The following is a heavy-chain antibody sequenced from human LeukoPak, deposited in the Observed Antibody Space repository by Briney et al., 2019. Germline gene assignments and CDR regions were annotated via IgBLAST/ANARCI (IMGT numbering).Heavy chain of an antibody. D-gene: IGHD1-26*01. V-gene: IGHV3-23*01. CDR2: ISGSGGST. Sequence: GGSLRLSCAASGFTFSSYAMSWVRQAPGKGLEWVSAISGSGGSTYYADSVKGRFTISRDNSKNTLYLQMNSLKAEDTAVYYCARNAPLIVGALGVFYWGQGTLVTVSS. J-gene: IGHJ4*02. CDR1: GFTFSSYA. CDR3: ARNAPLIVGALGVFY.